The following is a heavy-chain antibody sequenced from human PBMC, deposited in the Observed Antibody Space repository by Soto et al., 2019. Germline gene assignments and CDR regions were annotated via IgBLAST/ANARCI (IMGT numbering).Heavy chain of an antibody. Sequence: PGGSLRLSCVASGFPISNYAMTWVRQAPGKGLEWVSALSGSGVSTYYADSVMGRFTISRDNSKNTVYLQMNSLRAEDTAVYYCAKIESRFFYDSTGSPPFDYWGQGTLVTVSS. V-gene: IGHV3-23*01. CDR1: GFPISNYA. D-gene: IGHD3-22*01. CDR2: LSGSGVST. CDR3: AKIESRFFYDSTGSPPFDY. J-gene: IGHJ4*02.